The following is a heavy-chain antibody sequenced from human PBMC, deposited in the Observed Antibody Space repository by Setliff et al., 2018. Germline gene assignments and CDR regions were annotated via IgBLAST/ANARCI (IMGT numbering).Heavy chain of an antibody. CDR3: ARVESMVRGKNILRHFDY. CDR2: ISVYTGNT. CDR1: GYTFSHSG. J-gene: IGHJ4*02. V-gene: IGHV1-18*01. Sequence: ASVKVSCKASGYTFSHSGITWVRQAPGQGLEWMGWISVYTGNTNYAPKLQGRVTMTTDASTSTAYMELGSLTTDDTAIYYCARVESMVRGKNILRHFDYWGQGTQVTVSS. D-gene: IGHD3-10*01.